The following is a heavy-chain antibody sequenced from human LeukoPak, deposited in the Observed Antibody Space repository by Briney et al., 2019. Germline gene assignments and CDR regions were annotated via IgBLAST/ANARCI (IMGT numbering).Heavy chain of an antibody. V-gene: IGHV1-46*01. CDR3: ARAHRKHYDILTGHINWFDP. Sequence: ASVKVSCKASGYTFTSYYMHWVRQAPGQGLEWMGIINPSGGSTSYAQKFQGRVTMTRDTSTSTVYMELSSLRSEDTAVYCCARAHRKHYDILTGHINWFDPWGQGTLVTVSS. D-gene: IGHD3-9*01. CDR2: INPSGGST. CDR1: GYTFTSYY. J-gene: IGHJ5*02.